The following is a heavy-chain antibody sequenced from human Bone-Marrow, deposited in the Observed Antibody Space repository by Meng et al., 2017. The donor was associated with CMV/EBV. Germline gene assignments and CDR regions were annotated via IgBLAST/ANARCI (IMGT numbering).Heavy chain of an antibody. CDR3: TKDDNGYAGEGGY. Sequence: GESLKISCAASGFTVSSNYMSWVRQAPGKGLEWVSVIYPDGSTTYYADSVKGRFTTLRANSKNTLYLQMNSLRDGDTAVYYCTKDDNGYAGEGGYWGQGTLVTVSS. V-gene: IGHV3-23*03. CDR1: GFTVSSNY. CDR2: IYPDGSTT. D-gene: IGHD3-16*01. J-gene: IGHJ4*02.